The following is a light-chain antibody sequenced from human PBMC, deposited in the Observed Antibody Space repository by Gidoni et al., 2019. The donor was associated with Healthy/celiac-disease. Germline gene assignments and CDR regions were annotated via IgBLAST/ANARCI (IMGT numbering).Light chain of an antibody. Sequence: IVLPQSPGTLALSPGERATLSCRASQSVSSSYLAWYQQKPGQAPRLLLYGASSRATGIPDRFSGSGSGTDFTLTISRLEPEDFAVYYCQQYETFGQGTKVEIK. V-gene: IGKV3-20*01. CDR2: GAS. CDR1: QSVSSSY. CDR3: QQYET. J-gene: IGKJ1*01.